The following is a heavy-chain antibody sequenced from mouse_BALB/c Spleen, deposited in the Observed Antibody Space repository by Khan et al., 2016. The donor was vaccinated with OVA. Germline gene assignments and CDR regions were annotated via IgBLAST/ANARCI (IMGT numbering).Heavy chain of an antibody. CDR1: GYTFTNFG. CDR3: ARGASYWYFDV. J-gene: IGHJ1*01. Sequence: QIQLVQSGPELKKPGETVKISCKASGYTFTNFGMNWVKQAPGKGLKWMGWINTYTGEPTYADDFKGRFAFSLETSASPAYLQLNNLKNEDVATYFCARGASYWYFDVWGAGTTVTVSS. CDR2: INTYTGEP. V-gene: IGHV9-1*02.